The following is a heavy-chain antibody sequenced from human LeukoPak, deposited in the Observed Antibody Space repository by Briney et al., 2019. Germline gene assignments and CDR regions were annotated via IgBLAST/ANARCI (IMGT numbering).Heavy chain of an antibody. Sequence: ASVKVSCKASGYTFTGYYMHWVRQAPGQGLEWMGWINPNSGGTNYAQKFQGRVTMTRDTSISTAYMELSRLRSDDTAVYYCARGEDSPYYYGSGSKIPPMGDNWFDPWGQGTLVTVSS. CDR2: INPNSGGT. CDR3: ARGEDSPYYYGSGSKIPPMGDNWFDP. D-gene: IGHD3-10*01. V-gene: IGHV1-2*02. CDR1: GYTFTGYY. J-gene: IGHJ5*02.